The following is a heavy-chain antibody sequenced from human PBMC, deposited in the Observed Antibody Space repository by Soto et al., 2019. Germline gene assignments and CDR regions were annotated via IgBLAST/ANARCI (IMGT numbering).Heavy chain of an antibody. CDR1: GFTFSDYY. Sequence: GGSLRLSCAASGFTFSDYYMSWIRQAPGKGLEWVSYISSSGSTIYYADSVKGRFTISRDNAKNSLYLQMTNMDPVDTATYYCARRLGDDSNNYYYMDVWGKGTTVTVSS. D-gene: IGHD4-4*01. CDR2: ISSSGSTI. CDR3: ARRLGDDSNNYYYMDV. V-gene: IGHV3-11*01. J-gene: IGHJ6*03.